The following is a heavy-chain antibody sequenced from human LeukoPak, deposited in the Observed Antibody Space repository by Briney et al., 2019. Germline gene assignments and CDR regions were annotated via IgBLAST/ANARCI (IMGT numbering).Heavy chain of an antibody. D-gene: IGHD6-19*01. CDR2: ISGSGGST. CDR3: AKGIYSSGWSYFDY. V-gene: IGHV3-23*01. CDR1: GFTFSSSA. J-gene: IGHJ4*01. Sequence: GGSLRLSCAASGFTFSSSAMSWVRQAPGKGLEWVSAISGSGGSTYYADSVKGRFTISRDNSKNTLYLQMNSLRAEDTAVYYCAKGIYSSGWSYFDYWGHGTLVTVSS.